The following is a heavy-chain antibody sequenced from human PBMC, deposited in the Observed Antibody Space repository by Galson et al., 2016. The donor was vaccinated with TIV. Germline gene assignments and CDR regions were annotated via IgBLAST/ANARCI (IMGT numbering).Heavy chain of an antibody. D-gene: IGHD3-9*01. J-gene: IGHJ6*02. CDR2: IIPMFGTA. CDR1: GGTFSSYV. CDR3: AKDRNTAFDTHYSYYGLDV. V-gene: IGHV1-69*13. Sequence: SVKVSCKASGGTFSSYVIKWVRQAPGQGLEWMGEIIPMFGTANYAQKFQGRVTITADESTSTAYMELSSLRSEDTAVYYCAKDRNTAFDTHYSYYGLDVCGQGTPVMVSS.